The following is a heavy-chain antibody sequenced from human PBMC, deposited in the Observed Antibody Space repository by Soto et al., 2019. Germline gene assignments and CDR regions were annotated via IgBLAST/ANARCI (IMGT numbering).Heavy chain of an antibody. CDR3: AREIDATRTYYDFWSGYPARYYFDY. D-gene: IGHD3-3*01. CDR2: IKQDGSEK. Sequence: GGSLRLSCAASGFTFSSYWMSWVRQAPGKGLEWVAHIKQDGSEKYYVDSVKGRFTISRDNVKNSLYLQMNSLRAEDTAVYYCAREIDATRTYYDFWSGYPARYYFDYWGQGTLVTVSS. CDR1: GFTFSSYW. V-gene: IGHV3-7*03. J-gene: IGHJ4*02.